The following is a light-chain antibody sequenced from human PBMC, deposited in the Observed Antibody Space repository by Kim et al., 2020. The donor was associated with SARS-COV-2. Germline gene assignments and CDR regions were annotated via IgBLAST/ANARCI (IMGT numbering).Light chain of an antibody. CDR1: KSVSTN. CDR2: GAS. CDR3: QQYNNWPALT. J-gene: IGKJ4*01. Sequence: RERATPSCRASKSVSTNLAWYQQKPGQAPRLLIYGASTRATGIPARFSGSGSGTEFTLTISSLQSEDFAVYYCQQYNNWPALTFGGGTKVDIK. V-gene: IGKV3-15*01.